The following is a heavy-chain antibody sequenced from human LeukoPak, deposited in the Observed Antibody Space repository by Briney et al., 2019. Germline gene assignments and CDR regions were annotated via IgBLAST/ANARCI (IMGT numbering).Heavy chain of an antibody. V-gene: IGHV4-38-2*02. J-gene: IGHJ3*02. D-gene: IGHD1-26*01. CDR3: ARDNEGATEDAFDI. Sequence: IPSETLSLTCTVSGYSISSGYYWGWIRQPPGKGLGWIGSIYHSGSTYYNPSLKSRVTISVDTSKNHFSLKLSAVTAADTAVYYCARDNEGATEDAFDIWGQGTMVTVSS. CDR1: GYSISSGYY. CDR2: IYHSGST.